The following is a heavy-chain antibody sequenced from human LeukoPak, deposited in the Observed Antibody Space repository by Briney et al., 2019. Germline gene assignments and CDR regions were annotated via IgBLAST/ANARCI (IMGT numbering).Heavy chain of an antibody. V-gene: IGHV3-53*05. CDR3: ARHLSGDDI. CDR2: TYSGGST. CDR1: GFXVSSNY. D-gene: IGHD4-17*01. J-gene: IGHJ3*02. Sequence: GSLRLSCSASGFXVSSNYMSWVRQAPGKGLEWVSITYSGGSTYYADSVKGRFTISRDNSKNTLYLQMSSLRAEDTAVYYCARHLSGDDIWGQGTMVTVSS.